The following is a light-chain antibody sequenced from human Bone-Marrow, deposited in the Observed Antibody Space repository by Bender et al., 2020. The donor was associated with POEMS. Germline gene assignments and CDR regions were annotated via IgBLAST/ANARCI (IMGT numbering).Light chain of an antibody. Sequence: MPTQPHSVSESSGKTASISCTRSSGSTASNYVQWHHHRPGSVPSIVIYENNRSASGVPDRFPATIDSSSSSASLAISGEEAEDGAGYYCESYDNNKQIGGGTKVTVL. J-gene: IGLJ2*01. CDR3: ESYDNNKQ. V-gene: IGLV6-57*03. CDR1: SGSTASNY. CDR2: ENN.